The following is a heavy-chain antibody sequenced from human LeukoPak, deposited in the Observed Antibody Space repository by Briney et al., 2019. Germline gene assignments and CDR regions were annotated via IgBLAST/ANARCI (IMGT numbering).Heavy chain of an antibody. D-gene: IGHD1-7*01. CDR2: IIPIFGAA. V-gene: IGHV1-69*05. CDR1: GGTISSHA. J-gene: IGHJ4*01. Sequence: ASVKLSFKASGGTISSHAISWVRQAPGQGLEWMGGIIPIFGAAKYAQKFQGRVTITTDESTSTAYMELSSLTTEDTAVYYCARGAGTSPIYYWGEGTLVTVSS. CDR3: ARGAGTSPIYY.